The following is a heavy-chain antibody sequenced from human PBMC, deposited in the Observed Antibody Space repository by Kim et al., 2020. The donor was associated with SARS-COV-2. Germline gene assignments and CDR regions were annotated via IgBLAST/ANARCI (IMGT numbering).Heavy chain of an antibody. CDR2: IWYDGSNK. D-gene: IGHD6-13*01. CDR1: GFTFNKFG. Sequence: GGSLRLSCSASGFTFNKFGRQWVLQAPGKGLSWVAVIWYDGSNKYYADSVKGLFTISRDNSKHTLYLQMNSMRAEDTAVYYCAREGIAAAGQKGGFDYWGQESLVTASS. CDR3: AREGIAAAGQKGGFDY. V-gene: IGHV3-33*01. J-gene: IGHJ4*02.